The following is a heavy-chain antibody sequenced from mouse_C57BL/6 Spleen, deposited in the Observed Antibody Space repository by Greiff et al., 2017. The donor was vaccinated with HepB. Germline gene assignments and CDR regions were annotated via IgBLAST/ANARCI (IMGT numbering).Heavy chain of an antibody. V-gene: IGHV5-17*01. J-gene: IGHJ1*03. CDR1: GFTFSDYG. CDR3: AGSTMVTTDFDV. CDR2: ISSGSSTI. D-gene: IGHD2-2*01. Sequence: EVKVVESGGGLVKPGGSLKLSCAASGFTFSDYGMHWVRQAPEKGLEWVAYISSGSSTIYYADTVKGRFTISRDNAKNTLFLQMTSLRSEDTAMYYCAGSTMVTTDFDVWGTGTTVTVSS.